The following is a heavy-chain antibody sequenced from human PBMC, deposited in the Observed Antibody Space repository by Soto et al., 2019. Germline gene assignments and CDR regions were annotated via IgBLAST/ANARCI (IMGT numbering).Heavy chain of an antibody. D-gene: IGHD2-2*01. CDR3: ARDHCSSTSCYRGLYYYGMDV. CDR2: ISAYNGNT. Sequence: ASVKVSCKASGYTFTSYGISWVRQAPGQGLEWMGWISAYNGNTNYAQKLQGRVTMTTDTSTSTAYMELRSLRSDDTAVYYCARDHCSSTSCYRGLYYYGMDVWGQGTTVTVSS. CDR1: GYTFTSYG. J-gene: IGHJ6*02. V-gene: IGHV1-18*01.